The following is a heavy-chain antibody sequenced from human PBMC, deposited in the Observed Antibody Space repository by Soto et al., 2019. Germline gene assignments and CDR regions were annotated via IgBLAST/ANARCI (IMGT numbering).Heavy chain of an antibody. J-gene: IGHJ4*02. CDR3: ARLGRVRLGWGYFDY. D-gene: IGHD3-10*01. CDR1: GGSISSSSYY. Sequence: QLQLQESGPGLVKPSETLSLTCTVSGGSISSSSYYWGWIRQPPGKGLEWIGSIYYSGSTYYNPSLKSRVTISVDTSKNQFSLKLSSVTAADTAVYYCARLGRVRLGWGYFDYWGQGTLVTVSS. CDR2: IYYSGST. V-gene: IGHV4-39*01.